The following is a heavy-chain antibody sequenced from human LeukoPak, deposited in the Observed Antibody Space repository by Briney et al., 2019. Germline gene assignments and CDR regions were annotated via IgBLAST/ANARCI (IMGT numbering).Heavy chain of an antibody. CDR2: IYHSGST. V-gene: IGHV4-38-2*02. CDR1: GYSISSGYY. CDR3: AREGWQWLVRAFDY. J-gene: IGHJ4*02. Sequence: SETLSLTCTVSGYSISSGYYWGWIRQPPGKGLEWIGYIYHSGSTYYNPSLKSRVTISVDTSKNQFSLKLSSVTAADTAVYYCAREGWQWLVRAFDYWGQGTLVTVSS. D-gene: IGHD6-19*01.